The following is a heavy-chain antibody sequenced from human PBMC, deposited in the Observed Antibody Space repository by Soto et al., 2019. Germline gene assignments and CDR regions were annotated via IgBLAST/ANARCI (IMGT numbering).Heavy chain of an antibody. J-gene: IGHJ6*02. V-gene: IGHV3-23*01. CDR1: GFTFSSYA. CDR3: AKTYDFWSGYYMPYYYYYGMDV. Sequence: RLSCAASGFTFSSYAMSWVRQAPGKGLEWVSAISGSGGSTYYADSVKGRFTISRDNSKNTLYLQMNSLRAEDTAVYYCAKTYDFWSGYYMPYYYYYGMDVWGQGTTVTVSS. CDR2: ISGSGGST. D-gene: IGHD3-3*01.